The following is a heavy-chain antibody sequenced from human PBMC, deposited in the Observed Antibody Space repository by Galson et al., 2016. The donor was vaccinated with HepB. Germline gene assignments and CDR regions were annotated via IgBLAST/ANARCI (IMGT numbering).Heavy chain of an antibody. D-gene: IGHD3-10*01. J-gene: IGHJ4*02. CDR2: IKKDGSEK. V-gene: IGHV3-7*04. CDR3: ARGSYYGSGAYGIYFDY. Sequence: SLRLSCAASGFTSSNYWMSWVRQSPGKGLEWVANIKKDGSEKYYVDSVKGRFSISRDNAKNSLFLQMDSLTAEDTAVYYCARGSYYGSGAYGIYFDYWGQGTLVTVSS. CDR1: GFTSSNYW.